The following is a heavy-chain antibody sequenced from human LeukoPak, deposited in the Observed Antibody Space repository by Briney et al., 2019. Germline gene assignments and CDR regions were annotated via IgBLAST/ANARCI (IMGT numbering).Heavy chain of an antibody. J-gene: IGHJ4*01. D-gene: IGHD2-8*01. Sequence: GGSLRLSCAASGFTFSSYGMSWVRQAPGKGLEWVSAISGSGGSTYYADSVKGRFTISRDNAKNSLYLQMNSLRPEDTALYYCSTDPRLLIYWGHGTLVTVSS. CDR1: GFTFSSYG. CDR3: STDPRLLIY. CDR2: ISGSGGST. V-gene: IGHV3-23*01.